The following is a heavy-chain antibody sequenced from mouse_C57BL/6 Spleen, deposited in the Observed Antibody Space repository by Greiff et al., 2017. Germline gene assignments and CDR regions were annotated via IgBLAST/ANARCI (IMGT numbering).Heavy chain of an antibody. CDR1: GYTFTSYW. D-gene: IGHD2-4*01. V-gene: IGHV1-64*01. J-gene: IGHJ2*01. CDR2: IRPNSGST. CDR3: ARSGYDYDSYYFDY. Sequence: QVQLQQPGAELVKPGASVKLSCKASGYTFTSYWMHWVKQRPGQGLEWIGMIRPNSGSTNYNEKFKSKATLTVDKSSSTAYMQLSSLTSEDSAVCYCARSGYDYDSYYFDYWGQGTTLTVSS.